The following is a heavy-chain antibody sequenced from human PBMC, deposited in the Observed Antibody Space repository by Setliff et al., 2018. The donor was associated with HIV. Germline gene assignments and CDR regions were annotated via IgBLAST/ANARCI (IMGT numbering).Heavy chain of an antibody. J-gene: IGHJ6*02. CDR1: GFTFNIHW. D-gene: IGHD4-17*01. CDR3: AKDFQWSTVNTPLNYQYGMDV. Sequence: PGGSLRLSCVASGFTFNIHWMTWVRQAPGRGLEFVGNISPDANTKNYMDSVKGRFTMSRDNSDDSFYLQMNSLRLEDTAVYYCAKDFQWSTVNTPLNYQYGMDVWGQGTTVTVSS. V-gene: IGHV3-7*01. CDR2: ISPDANTK.